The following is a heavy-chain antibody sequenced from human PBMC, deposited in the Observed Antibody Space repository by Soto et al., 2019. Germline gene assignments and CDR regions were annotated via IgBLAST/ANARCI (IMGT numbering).Heavy chain of an antibody. Sequence: GSSVKVSCKASGYTFTGYYMHWVRQAPGQGLEWMGWINPNSGGTNYAQKFQGRVTMTRDTSISTAYMELSRLRSDDTAVYYCARCLLSSGWYSFDYWGQGTLVTVSS. J-gene: IGHJ4*02. CDR3: ARCLLSSGWYSFDY. CDR1: GYTFTGYY. D-gene: IGHD6-19*01. V-gene: IGHV1-2*02. CDR2: INPNSGGT.